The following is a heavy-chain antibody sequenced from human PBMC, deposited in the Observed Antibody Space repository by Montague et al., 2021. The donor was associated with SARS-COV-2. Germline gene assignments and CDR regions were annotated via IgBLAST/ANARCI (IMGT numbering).Heavy chain of an antibody. J-gene: IGHJ6*02. CDR1: IGSISSYY. CDR3: ARAVFSESRGNGLWGVSSVGPFIMVV. V-gene: IGHV4-59*01. D-gene: IGHD3-10*01. Sequence: SETLSLTCTVSIGSISSYYWSWIRQPPGKGLEWIGNGNYSGSTSYNPSLKSRGTISVDTYKNQFSLKLSSVTAADAAVYYCARAVFSESRGNGLWGVSSVGPFIMVVGAQGTTATVSS. CDR2: GNYSGST.